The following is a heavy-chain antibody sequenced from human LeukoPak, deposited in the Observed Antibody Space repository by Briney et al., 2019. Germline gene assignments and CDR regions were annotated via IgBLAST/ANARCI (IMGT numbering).Heavy chain of an antibody. V-gene: IGHV1-69*13. J-gene: IGHJ1*01. CDR1: GYTFTSYY. CDR3: ASPPSGQQLGGSKYFQH. Sequence: GASVKVSCKASGYTFTSYYMHWVRQAPGQGLEWMGGIIPIFGTANYAQKFQGRVTITADESTSTAYMELSSLRSEDTAVYYCASPPSGQQLGGSKYFQHWGQGTLVTVSS. CDR2: IIPIFGTA. D-gene: IGHD6-13*01.